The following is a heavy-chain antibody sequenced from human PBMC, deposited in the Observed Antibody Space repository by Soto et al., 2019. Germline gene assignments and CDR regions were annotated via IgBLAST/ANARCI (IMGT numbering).Heavy chain of an antibody. J-gene: IGHJ6*02. CDR2: ISDDGSNK. V-gene: IGHV3-30*18. Sequence: GGSLRLSCVASGFTFSNYGMHWVRQAPGKGLEWVAFISDDGSNKYYADSMRGRFTMSRDNSKRTLYLQMSSLRVEDTAVYYCTKRRNVLRFLELSSGMEVWRQGTTVTVSS. D-gene: IGHD3-3*01. CDR3: TKRRNVLRFLELSSGMEV. CDR1: GFTFSNYG.